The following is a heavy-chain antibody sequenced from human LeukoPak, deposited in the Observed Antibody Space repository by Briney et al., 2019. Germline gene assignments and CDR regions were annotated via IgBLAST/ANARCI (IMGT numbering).Heavy chain of an antibody. Sequence: PSETLSLTCTVSGGSISSSSYYWGWIRQPPGKGLEWIGEINHSGSTNYNPSLKSRVTISVDTSKNQFSLKLSSVTAADTAVYYCARWTSSAITISEYNWFDPWGQGTLVTVSS. J-gene: IGHJ5*02. CDR2: INHSGST. CDR1: GGSISSSSYY. D-gene: IGHD3-9*01. CDR3: ARWTSSAITISEYNWFDP. V-gene: IGHV4-39*07.